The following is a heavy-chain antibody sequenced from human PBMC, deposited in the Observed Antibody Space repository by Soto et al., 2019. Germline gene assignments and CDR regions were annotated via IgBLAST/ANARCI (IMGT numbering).Heavy chain of an antibody. J-gene: IGHJ3*02. CDR2: IWYDGSKK. D-gene: IGHD6-6*01. Sequence: GGSLRLSCAASGFTFSSSGMHWVRQAPGKGLEWVAIIWYDGSKKYYADSVKGRFTISRDNSKNTVYLQMNSLRAEDTGVYYCAKDRRQLSALDMWGQGTTVTV. CDR1: GFTFSSSG. CDR3: AKDRRQLSALDM. V-gene: IGHV3-33*06.